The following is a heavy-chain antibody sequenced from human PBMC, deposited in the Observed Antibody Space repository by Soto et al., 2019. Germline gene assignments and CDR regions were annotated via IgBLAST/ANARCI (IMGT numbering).Heavy chain of an antibody. J-gene: IGHJ3*02. CDR2: IYYSGST. Sequence: SETLSLTCTVCGGSISSYYWSWIRQPPGKGLEWIGYIYYSGSTNYNPSLKSRVTISVDTSKNQFSLKLSSVTAADTAVYYCARTAYYYDSSVEGAFDIWGQGTMVTVSS. D-gene: IGHD3-22*01. CDR3: ARTAYYYDSSVEGAFDI. CDR1: GGSISSYY. V-gene: IGHV4-59*01.